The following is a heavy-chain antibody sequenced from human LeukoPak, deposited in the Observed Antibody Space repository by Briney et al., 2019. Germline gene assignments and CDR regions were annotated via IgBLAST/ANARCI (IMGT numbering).Heavy chain of an antibody. Sequence: ASVKVSCKASGYTCTSYDINWVRQATGQGLEWMGWMNPNSGNTGYAQKFQGRVTMTRNTSISTAYMELSSLRSEDTAVYYCARKVEGSTSWRRYYYYYMDVWGKGTTVTVSS. J-gene: IGHJ6*03. D-gene: IGHD2-2*01. CDR3: ARKVEGSTSWRRYYYYYMDV. CDR2: MNPNSGNT. CDR1: GYTCTSYD. V-gene: IGHV1-8*01.